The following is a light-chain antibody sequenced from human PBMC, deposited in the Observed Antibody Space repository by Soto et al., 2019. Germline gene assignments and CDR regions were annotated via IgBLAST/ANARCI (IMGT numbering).Light chain of an antibody. Sequence: QSALTQPRSVSGSPGQSVTISCTGTSSDVGGYNYVSWYQQHPGKAPKLMIYDVSKRPSGVPDRFSGSKSGNTASLTISGLQAEYEAVYNCCSYAGSYTLYVFGTGTKLTVL. CDR2: DVS. J-gene: IGLJ1*01. CDR3: CSYAGSYTLYV. CDR1: SSDVGGYNY. V-gene: IGLV2-11*01.